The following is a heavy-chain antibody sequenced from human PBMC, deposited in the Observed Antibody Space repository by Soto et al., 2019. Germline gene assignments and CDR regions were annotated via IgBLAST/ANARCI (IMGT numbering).Heavy chain of an antibody. CDR3: AKDAAMTNFDY. CDR2: ISYDGSNK. CDR1: GFTFSSYG. V-gene: IGHV3-30*18. Sequence: QVQLVESGGGVVQPGRSLRLSCAASGFTFSSYGMHWVRQAPGKGLEWVAVISYDGSNKYYADSVKGRFTISRDNSKNTLYLQMNSPRAEDTAVYYCAKDAAMTNFDYWGQGTLVTVSS. D-gene: IGHD6-25*01. J-gene: IGHJ4*02.